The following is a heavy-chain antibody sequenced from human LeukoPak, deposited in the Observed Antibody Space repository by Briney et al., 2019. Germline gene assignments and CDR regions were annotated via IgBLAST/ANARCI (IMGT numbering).Heavy chain of an antibody. CDR1: GGSISSSSYY. CDR3: ARTVQRDLRGEDDY. J-gene: IGHJ4*02. Sequence: SETLSLTCTVSGGSISSSSYYWGWIRQPPGKGLEWIGSIYYSGSTYYNPSLKSRVTISVDTSKNQFSLKLSSVTAADTAVYYCARTVQRDLRGEDDYWGQGTLVTVSS. CDR2: IYYSGST. D-gene: IGHD3-10*01. V-gene: IGHV4-39*07.